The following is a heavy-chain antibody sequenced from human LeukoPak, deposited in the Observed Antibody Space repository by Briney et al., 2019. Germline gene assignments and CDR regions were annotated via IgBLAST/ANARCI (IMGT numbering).Heavy chain of an antibody. J-gene: IGHJ3*02. CDR1: GDSISSSNNW. D-gene: IGHD2-21*01. CDR3: ARGSLVVNAFDI. Sequence: PSETLSLTCAVSGDSISSSNNWWIWVRQSPGKGLEWIGEIHHSGSINYNPSLQSRVTISLDTSKNQFSLKLSSVTAADTAVYYCARGSLVVNAFDIWGQGTMVTVSS. V-gene: IGHV4-4*02. CDR2: IHHSGSI.